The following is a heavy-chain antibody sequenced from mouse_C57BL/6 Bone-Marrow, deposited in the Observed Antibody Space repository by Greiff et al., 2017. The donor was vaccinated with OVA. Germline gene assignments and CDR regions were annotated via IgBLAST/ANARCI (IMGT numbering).Heavy chain of an antibody. D-gene: IGHD2-10*01. V-gene: IGHV8-12*01. CDR2: IYWDDDK. CDR3: ARRGLLYAMDY. CDR1: GFSLSTSGMG. Sequence: QVTLKVSGPGILQSSQTLSLTCSFSGFSLSTSGMGVSWLRQPSGKGLEWLAHIYWDDDKRYNPSLKSRLTISKDTSRNQVLLKITSVDTSDTATDDCARRGLLYAMDYWGQGTSVTVSS. J-gene: IGHJ4*01.